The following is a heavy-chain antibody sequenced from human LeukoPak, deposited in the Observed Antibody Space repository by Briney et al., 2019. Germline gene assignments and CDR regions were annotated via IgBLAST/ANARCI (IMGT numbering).Heavy chain of an antibody. CDR3: ARDNGYGYGFDY. D-gene: IGHD5-18*01. CDR2: IYYSGST. J-gene: IGHJ4*02. Sequence: SETLSLTCTVSGGSISSGGYYWSWIRQPPGKGLEWIGYIYYSGSTNYNPSLKSRVTISVDTSKNQFSLKLSSVTAADTAVYYCARDNGYGYGFDYWGQGTLVTVSS. V-gene: IGHV4-61*08. CDR1: GGSISSGGYY.